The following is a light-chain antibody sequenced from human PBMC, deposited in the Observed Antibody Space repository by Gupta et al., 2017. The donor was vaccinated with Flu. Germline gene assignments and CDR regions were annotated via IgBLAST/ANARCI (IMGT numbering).Light chain of an antibody. CDR3: YSYGATYL. V-gene: IGLV2-11*03. CDR1: TSDGGTYSY. J-gene: IGLJ2*01. Sequence: VTSVCNGTTSDGGTYSYVSWYQQPPDKALILMIYELSNRPAGVPYRFSGSKSGTTATLTISGVEAEDEYDYYSYSYGATYLFGGGTKLTVL. CDR2: ELS.